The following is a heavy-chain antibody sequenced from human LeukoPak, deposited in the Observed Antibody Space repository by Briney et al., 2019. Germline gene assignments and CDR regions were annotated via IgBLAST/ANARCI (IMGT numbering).Heavy chain of an antibody. CDR3: ARDKTVSPEYYYYYYMDV. D-gene: IGHD4-11*01. Sequence: GASVKVSCKASGYTFIGYYMHWVRQAPGQGLEWMGWINPNSGDTNYAQKFQGRVTMTRDTSISTAYMELSRLRSDDTAVYYCARDKTVSPEYYYYYYMDVWGKGTTVTVSS. V-gene: IGHV1-2*02. CDR1: GYTFIGYY. CDR2: INPNSGDT. J-gene: IGHJ6*03.